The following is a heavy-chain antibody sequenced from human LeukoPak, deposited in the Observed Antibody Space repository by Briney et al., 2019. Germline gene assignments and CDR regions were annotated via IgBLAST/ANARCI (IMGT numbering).Heavy chain of an antibody. J-gene: IGHJ4*02. Sequence: GASVKVSCKASGYTFTTYAIHWVRQAPGQRLEWMGWINAAVNTKYSQKFQGGVTFTRDTSASTAYMELSSLGSEDTAIYYCAHLLDYGDNRLDFWGQGTLVTVSS. CDR2: INAAVNT. D-gene: IGHD4-17*01. V-gene: IGHV1-3*01. CDR1: GYTFTTYA. CDR3: AHLLDYGDNRLDF.